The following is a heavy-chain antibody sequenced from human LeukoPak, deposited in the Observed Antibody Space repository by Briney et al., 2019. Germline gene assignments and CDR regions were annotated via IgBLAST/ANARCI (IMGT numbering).Heavy chain of an antibody. CDR1: GFIVSTNY. CDR3: ARSKTAPGDAFDI. CDR2: LYTAGST. Sequence: GGSLRLSGAASGFIVSTNYMSWVGQAPGKGLEGVSILYTAGSTYYADSVKARFTISRDNSKNTVHLQMNSLRVEDTAVYYCARSKTAPGDAFDIWGQGTMVTVSS. J-gene: IGHJ3*02. V-gene: IGHV3-66*01.